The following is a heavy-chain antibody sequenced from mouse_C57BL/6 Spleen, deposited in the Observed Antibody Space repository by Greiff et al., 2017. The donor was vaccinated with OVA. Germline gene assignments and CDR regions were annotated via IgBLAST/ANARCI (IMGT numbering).Heavy chain of an antibody. D-gene: IGHD4-1*01. V-gene: IGHV3-6*01. Sequence: EVQLQQSGPGLVKPSQSLSLTCSVTGYSITSGYYWNWIRQFPGNKLEWMGYISYDGSNNYNPSLKNRISITRDTSKNQFFLKLNSVTTEDTATYYCARGTGTRAMDYWGQGTSVTVSS. CDR1: GYSITSGYY. CDR2: ISYDGSN. CDR3: ARGTGTRAMDY. J-gene: IGHJ4*01.